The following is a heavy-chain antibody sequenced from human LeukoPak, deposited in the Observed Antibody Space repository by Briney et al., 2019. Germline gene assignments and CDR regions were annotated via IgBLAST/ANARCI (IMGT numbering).Heavy chain of an antibody. V-gene: IGHV3-48*04. J-gene: IGHJ3*02. D-gene: IGHD3-22*01. CDR2: ISSSGSTI. CDR3: ARDPSPDSSGYTDAFDI. CDR1: GFTFSIYG. Sequence: GGSLRLSCAASGFTFSIYGMHWVRQAPGKGLEWVSYISSSGSTIYYADSVKGRFTISRDNAKNSLYLQMNSLRAEDTAVYYCARDPSPDSSGYTDAFDIWGQGTMVTVSS.